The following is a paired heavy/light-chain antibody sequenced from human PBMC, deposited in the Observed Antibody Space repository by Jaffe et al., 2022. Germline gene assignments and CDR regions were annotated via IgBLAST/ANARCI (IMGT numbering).Light chain of an antibody. CDR1: ALPKKY. J-gene: IGLJ2*01. Sequence: SYELTQPPSVSVSLGQMARITCSGEALPKKYAYWYQQKPGQFPVLVIYKDSERPSGIPERFSGSSSGTIVTLTISGVQAEDEADYYCLSADSSGTIGVFGGGTKLTVL. CDR3: LSADSSGTIGV. V-gene: IGLV3-16*01. CDR2: KDS.
Heavy chain of an antibody. CDR3: ARVSMGFGELSPDY. CDR2: IYHSGST. J-gene: IGHJ4*02. CDR1: GYSISSGYY. D-gene: IGHD3-10*01. V-gene: IGHV4-38-2*01. Sequence: QVQLQESGPGLVKPSETLSLTCAVSGYSISSGYYWGWIRQPPGKGLEWIGSIYHSGSTYYNPSLKSRVTISVDTSKNQFSLKLSSVTAADTAVYYCARVSMGFGELSPDYWGQGTLVTVSS.